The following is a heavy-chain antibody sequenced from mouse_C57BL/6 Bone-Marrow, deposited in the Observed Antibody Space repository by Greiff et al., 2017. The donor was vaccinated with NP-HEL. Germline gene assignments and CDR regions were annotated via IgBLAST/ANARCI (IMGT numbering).Heavy chain of an antibody. Sequence: QVQLQQSGAELARPGASVKMSCKASGYTFTSYTMHWVKQRPGQGLEWIGYINPSSGYTKYNQKFKDKATLTADKSSSTAYMQLSSLTSEDSAVYSSARKSRCHRAWLAYWGQGTLVTVSA. CDR2: INPSSGYT. D-gene: IGHD6-1*01. CDR3: ARKSRCHRAWLAY. J-gene: IGHJ3*01. CDR1: GYTFTSYT. V-gene: IGHV1-4*01.